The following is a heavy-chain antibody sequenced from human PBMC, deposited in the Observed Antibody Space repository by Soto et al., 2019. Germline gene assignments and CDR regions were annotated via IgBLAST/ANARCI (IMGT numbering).Heavy chain of an antibody. CDR2: IRAYNGNT. V-gene: IGHV1-18*01. CDR1: GYTFTSYG. CDR3: ARRYSYYYYMDV. Sequence: ASVKVSCKASGYTFTSYGISCVRQAPGQGLEWMGWIRAYNGNTNYAQKLQGRVTMTTDTSTSTAYMELRSRRSDDTAVYYCARRYSYYYYMDVWGKGTTVTV. J-gene: IGHJ6*03.